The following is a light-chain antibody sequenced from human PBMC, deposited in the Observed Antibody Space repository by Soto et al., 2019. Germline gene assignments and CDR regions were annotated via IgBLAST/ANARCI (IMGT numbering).Light chain of an antibody. CDR3: QQYGRP. CDR2: GAS. Sequence: EIVLTQSPATLSLSPGEGSTLSCRASQSVSSYLAWYQHKPGQAPRLLIHGASSRATGIPDRFSGSGSGTDFTLTISRLEPEDFGVYYCQQYGRPFGQGTKVDIK. CDR1: QSVSSY. V-gene: IGKV3-20*01. J-gene: IGKJ1*01.